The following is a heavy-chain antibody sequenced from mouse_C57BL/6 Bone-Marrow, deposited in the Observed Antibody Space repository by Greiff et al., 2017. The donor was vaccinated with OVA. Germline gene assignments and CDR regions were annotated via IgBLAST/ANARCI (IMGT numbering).Heavy chain of an antibody. CDR1: GYTFTSYW. CDR2: IDPSDSYT. J-gene: IGHJ1*03. Sequence: QVQLKQPGAELVRPGTSVKLSCKASGYTFTSYWMHWVKQRPGQGLEWIGVIDPSDSYTNYNQKFKGKATLTVDTSSSTAYMQLSGLTSEDSAVYYCAREGYDYYGWYFDVWGTGTTVTVSS. D-gene: IGHD1-1*01. CDR3: AREGYDYYGWYFDV. V-gene: IGHV1-59*01.